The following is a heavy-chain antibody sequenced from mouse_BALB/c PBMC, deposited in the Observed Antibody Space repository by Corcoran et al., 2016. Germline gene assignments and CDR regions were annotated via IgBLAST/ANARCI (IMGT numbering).Heavy chain of an antibody. V-gene: IGHV9-3-1*01. Sequence: QIQLVQSGPEMKKPGETVKISCKASGYTFTNYGMNWVKQAPGKGLKWMGWINTYTGEPTYADDFKGRFAFSLENSASTAYLQINNLKNEDTATYFCARSYLFDYWGQGTTLTVSS. D-gene: IGHD2-10*01. CDR1: GYTFTNYG. J-gene: IGHJ2*01. CDR2: INTYTGEP. CDR3: ARSYLFDY.